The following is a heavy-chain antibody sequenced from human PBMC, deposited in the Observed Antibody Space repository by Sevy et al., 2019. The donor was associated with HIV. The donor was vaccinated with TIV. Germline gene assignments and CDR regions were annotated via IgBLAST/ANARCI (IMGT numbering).Heavy chain of an antibody. J-gene: IGHJ6*03. CDR3: ASSTVVTPLFYYYYYMDV. D-gene: IGHD2-21*02. Sequence: ETLSLTCTVSGGTISSYYWSWIRQPPGKGLEWIGYIYYSGSTNYNPSLKSRVTISVDTSKNQFSLKLSSVTAADTAVYYCASSTVVTPLFYYYYYMDVWGKWTTVTVSS. CDR1: GGTISSYY. V-gene: IGHV4-59*08. CDR2: IYYSGST.